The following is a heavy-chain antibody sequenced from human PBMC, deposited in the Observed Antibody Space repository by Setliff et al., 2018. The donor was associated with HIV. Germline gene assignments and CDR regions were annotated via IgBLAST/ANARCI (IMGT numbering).Heavy chain of an antibody. CDR1: GFTFSSYS. D-gene: IGHD2-15*01. CDR3: ARRDCSGGSCYMGY. V-gene: IGHV3-21*01. Sequence: GGSLRLSCAASGFTFSSYSMNWVRQAPGKELEWVSSISSSSSYIYYADSVKGRFTISRDNAKNSLYLQMNSLRAEDTAVYYCARRDCSGGSCYMGYWGQGTLVTVSS. J-gene: IGHJ4*02. CDR2: ISSSSSYI.